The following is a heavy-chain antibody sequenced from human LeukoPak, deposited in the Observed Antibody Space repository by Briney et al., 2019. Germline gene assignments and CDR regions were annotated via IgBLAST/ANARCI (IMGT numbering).Heavy chain of an antibody. Sequence: GGSLRLSCAASGFTFSSYGMHWVRQAPGKGLEWVAFIRYDGSNKYYADSVKGRFTISRDNSKNTLYLQMNSLRVEDTAVYYCAKIDYYDSSGYCFDYWGQGTLVTVSS. CDR3: AKIDYYDSSGYCFDY. D-gene: IGHD3-22*01. CDR1: GFTFSSYG. CDR2: IRYDGSNK. V-gene: IGHV3-30*02. J-gene: IGHJ4*02.